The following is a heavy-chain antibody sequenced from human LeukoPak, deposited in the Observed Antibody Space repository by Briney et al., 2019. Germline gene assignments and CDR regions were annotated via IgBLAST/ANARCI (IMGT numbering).Heavy chain of an antibody. D-gene: IGHD1-26*01. J-gene: IGHJ5*02. CDR2: IYYSGST. V-gene: IGHV4-59*01. Sequence: SETLSLTCTVTGGSISSYYWSWIRQPPGKGLEWIGYIYYSGSTNYNPSLKSRVTISVDTSKNQFSLKLSSVTAADTAVYYCARGGSYRDGWFDPWGQGTLVTVSS. CDR1: GGSISSYY. CDR3: ARGGSYRDGWFDP.